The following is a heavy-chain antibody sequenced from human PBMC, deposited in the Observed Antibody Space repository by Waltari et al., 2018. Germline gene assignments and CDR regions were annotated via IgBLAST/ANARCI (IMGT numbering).Heavy chain of an antibody. V-gene: IGHV1-8*02. D-gene: IGHD5-12*01. Sequence: QVQLLQSGAEVMKPGASVKVSCQASGYTVTTYEINWWRQAAGQGFEWMGWMNPNTGYTVYAQKFQGRVTMTRDTSISTAFMELSGLSSDDTALYYCARGRDVYAGYDYNWFDPWGQGSLVTVSS. J-gene: IGHJ5*02. CDR1: GYTVTTYE. CDR2: MNPNTGYT. CDR3: ARGRDVYAGYDYNWFDP.